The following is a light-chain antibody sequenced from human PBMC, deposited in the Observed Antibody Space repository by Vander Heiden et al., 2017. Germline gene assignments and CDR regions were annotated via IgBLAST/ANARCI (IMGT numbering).Light chain of an antibody. V-gene: IGKV1-39*01. CDR2: ATS. CDR3: QQTYSSPPT. CDR1: QGIGTF. J-gene: IGKJ1*01. Sequence: DIQTTQSPSSLSASVGDRVTITCRTSQGIGTFLNWYQQKPGESPKLLIYATSTLQSGVPSRFSGSGSGTDFSLTISSLQPEDFATYYCQQTYSSPPTFGQGTKVDVK.